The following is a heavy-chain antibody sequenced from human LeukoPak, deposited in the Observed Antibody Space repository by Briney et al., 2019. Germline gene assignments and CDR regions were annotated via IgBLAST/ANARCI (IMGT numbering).Heavy chain of an antibody. CDR3: PRSRIPVFVWLEWSHWFDL. V-gene: IGHV4-34*01. CDR2: INHSGST. CDR1: GDSISSSY. D-gene: IGHD3-3*01. Sequence: PSETLSLTCTVSGDSISSSYWSWIRHPPGKGLEWIGEINHSGSTNYNPSLKSRVTISVDTSKNQFSLKLRSVTSAKTDRHCSPRSRIPVFVWLEWSHWFDLWGQGTLVTVSS. J-gene: IGHJ5*02.